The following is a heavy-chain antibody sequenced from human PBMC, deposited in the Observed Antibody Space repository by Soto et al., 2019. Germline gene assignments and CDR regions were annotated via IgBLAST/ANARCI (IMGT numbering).Heavy chain of an antibody. J-gene: IGHJ4*02. D-gene: IGHD3-22*01. Sequence: GGSLRLSCAASGFTFRSYAMSWVRQAPGKGLEWVSAISGSGGSTYYADSVKGRFTISRDNSKNTLYLQMNSLRAEDTAVYYCAKDSDSSGKHFYYFDYWGQGTLVTVSS. V-gene: IGHV3-23*01. CDR1: GFTFRSYA. CDR3: AKDSDSSGKHFYYFDY. CDR2: ISGSGGST.